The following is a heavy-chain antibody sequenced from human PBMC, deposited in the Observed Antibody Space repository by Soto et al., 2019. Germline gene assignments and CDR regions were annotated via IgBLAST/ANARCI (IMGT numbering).Heavy chain of an antibody. CDR1: GGSFSGYY. Sequence: SETLSLTCAVYGGSFSGYYWSWIRQPPGKGLEWIGEINHSGSTNYNPSLKIRVTISVDTSKNQFSLKLSSVTAADTAVYYCARRHYYDSSGYYYSFLDHFDYWGQGTLVTVSS. V-gene: IGHV4-34*01. CDR2: INHSGST. CDR3: ARRHYYDSSGYYYSFLDHFDY. D-gene: IGHD3-22*01. J-gene: IGHJ4*02.